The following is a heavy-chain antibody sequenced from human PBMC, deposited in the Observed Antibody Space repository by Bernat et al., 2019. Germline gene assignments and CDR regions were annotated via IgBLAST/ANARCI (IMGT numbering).Heavy chain of an antibody. V-gene: IGHV4-59*08. D-gene: IGHD1-14*01. CDR1: GGSISSNY. CDR3: ARLATAGLNFDY. CDR2: IYYSGST. J-gene: IGHJ4*02. Sequence: QLQLQESGPGLVKPSETLSLTCTVSGGSISSNYWSWIRQPPGKGLEWIGYIYYSGSTTYNPSLKSRVTISVDTSKNQFSLKLSSVTAADTAVHYCARLATAGLNFDYWGQGTLVTVSS.